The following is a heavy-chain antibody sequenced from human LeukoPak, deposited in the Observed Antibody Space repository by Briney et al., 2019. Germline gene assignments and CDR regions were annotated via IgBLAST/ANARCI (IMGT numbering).Heavy chain of an antibody. CDR2: IRYDGSNK. CDR1: GFTFSNFG. D-gene: IGHD1-26*01. V-gene: IGHV3-30*02. CDR3: AKDWVGRGSYRWYYFDY. Sequence: GGSLRLSCAASGFTFSNFGMHWVRQAPGKGLEWVAFIRYDGSNKYYADSVKGRFTISRDNSKNTLYLQVNSLRAEDTAVYYCAKDWVGRGSYRWYYFDYWGQGTLVTVSS. J-gene: IGHJ4*02.